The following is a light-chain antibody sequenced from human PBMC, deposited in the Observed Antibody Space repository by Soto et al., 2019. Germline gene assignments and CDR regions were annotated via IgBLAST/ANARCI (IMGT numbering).Light chain of an antibody. CDR2: LNSDGSH. CDR1: SGHSSYG. J-gene: IGLJ2*01. Sequence: QLVLTQSPSASASLGASVKLTCTLSSGHSSYGIAWHQQQPEKGPRFLMRLNSDGSHTKGDGIPDRFSGSSSGAERYLTISSLQSEDEADYYCQTWGTGIHVVFGGGTKLTVL. CDR3: QTWGTGIHVV. V-gene: IGLV4-69*01.